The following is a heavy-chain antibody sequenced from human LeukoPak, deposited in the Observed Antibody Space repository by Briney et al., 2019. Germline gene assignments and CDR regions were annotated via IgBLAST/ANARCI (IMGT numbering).Heavy chain of an antibody. CDR1: GGSLSGYY. Sequence: PSETLSLTCAVYGGSLSGYYWSWIRQPPGKGLEWVGEINHSGSTNYNTSLKSRVTIPVDTSKNQFSLKLSSVTAADTAVYYCARGKRWSGYYDAKGYFDHGGRGPLVTVSS. V-gene: IGHV4-34*01. J-gene: IGHJ4*02. D-gene: IGHD4/OR15-4a*01. CDR2: INHSGST. CDR3: ARGKRWSGYYDAKGYFDH.